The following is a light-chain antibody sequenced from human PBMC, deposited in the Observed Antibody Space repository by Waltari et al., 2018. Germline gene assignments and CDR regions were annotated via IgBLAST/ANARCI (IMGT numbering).Light chain of an antibody. CDR2: DVS. V-gene: IGLV2-14*03. CDR1: SICVGITHF. Sequence: QSALTQPASVSGSPGQSITISCTAISICVGITHFVSWYQQHPGQAPKLLIYDVSKRPSGVSNRFSGSKSGNTASLTISGLQAEDEADYYCNSYTASNSLMLFGGGTKLTVL. CDR3: NSYTASNSLML. J-gene: IGLJ2*01.